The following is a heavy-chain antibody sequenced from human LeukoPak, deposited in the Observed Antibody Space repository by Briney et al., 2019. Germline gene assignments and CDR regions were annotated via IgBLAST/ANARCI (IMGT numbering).Heavy chain of an antibody. Sequence: GGSLRLSCAASGFTVSSNYMSWVRQAPGKGLEWVSVIYSGGSTYYADSVKGRFTISRDNSKNTLYLQMNSLRAEDTAVYYCAREISSGWYGGYFDCWGQGTLVTVSS. CDR1: GFTVSSNY. J-gene: IGHJ4*02. D-gene: IGHD6-19*01. CDR3: AREISSGWYGGYFDC. CDR2: IYSGGST. V-gene: IGHV3-66*01.